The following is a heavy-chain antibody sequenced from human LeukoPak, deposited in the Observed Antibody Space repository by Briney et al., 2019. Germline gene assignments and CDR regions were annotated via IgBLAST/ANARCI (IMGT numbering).Heavy chain of an antibody. CDR1: GDTFTSYY. CDR2: INPSGTST. Sequence: GASVKVSCKASGDTFTSYYMHWVRQAPGQGLECMGIINPSGTSTSYAQKFQGRVTMTTDTSTSTAYMELRSLRSDDTAVYYCARDSLLGGGNLYYYYYYYMDVWGKGTTVTISS. V-gene: IGHV1-46*01. J-gene: IGHJ6*03. D-gene: IGHD4-23*01. CDR3: ARDSLLGGGNLYYYYYYYMDV.